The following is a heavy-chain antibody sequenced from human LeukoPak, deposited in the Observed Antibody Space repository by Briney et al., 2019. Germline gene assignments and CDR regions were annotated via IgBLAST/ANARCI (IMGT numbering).Heavy chain of an antibody. CDR3: ARGPRITIFGVVMAIDAFDI. CDR1: VYTFTDYF. Sequence: GASVKVSCKASVYTFTDYFMNWVRQAPGQELEWVGWINPQSGGTVYAQKFQGRVTMTRDTSSSTAYMELSRLRFDDTVVYYCARGPRITIFGVVMAIDAFDIWGQGTMVTVSS. V-gene: IGHV1-2*02. CDR2: INPQSGGT. J-gene: IGHJ3*02. D-gene: IGHD3-3*01.